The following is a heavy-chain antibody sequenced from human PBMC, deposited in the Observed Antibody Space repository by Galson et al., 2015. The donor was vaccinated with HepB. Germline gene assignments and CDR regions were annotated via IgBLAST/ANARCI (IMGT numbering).Heavy chain of an antibody. CDR1: GGTFSSYA. V-gene: IGHV1-69*04. CDR3: AREWSDESVPPKVVGGNVLYYGMDV. J-gene: IGHJ6*02. Sequence: SCKASGGTFSSYAISWVRQAPGQGLEWMGRIIPILGIANYAQKFQGRVTITADKSTSTAHMELSSLRSEDTAVYYCAREWSDESVPPKVVGGNVLYYGMDVWGQGTTVTVSS. D-gene: IGHD2-15*01. CDR2: IIPILGIA.